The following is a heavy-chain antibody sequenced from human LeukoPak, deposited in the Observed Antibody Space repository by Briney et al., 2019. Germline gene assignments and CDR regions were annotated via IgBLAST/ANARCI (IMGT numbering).Heavy chain of an antibody. Sequence: GESLKISCKGSGYSFTTYWVAWVRQMPGKGLEWMGMISPGDFDTRYSPSFKGQVTISADKSINTAYLQWNSLKAPDTAIYYCARHQGGMDVWGQGTTVTVSS. CDR1: GYSFTTYW. V-gene: IGHV5-51*01. CDR3: ARHQGGMDV. J-gene: IGHJ6*02. CDR2: ISPGDFDT.